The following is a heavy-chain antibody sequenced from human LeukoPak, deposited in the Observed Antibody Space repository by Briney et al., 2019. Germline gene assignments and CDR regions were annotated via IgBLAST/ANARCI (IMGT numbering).Heavy chain of an antibody. CDR3: AKAPYYDFWSGYYQYYFDY. CDR1: GFTFSSYA. J-gene: IGHJ4*02. V-gene: IGHV3-23*01. CDR2: ISGSGGST. Sequence: GGSLRLSCAASGFTFSSYAMCWVRQAPGKGLERVSAISGSGGSTYYADSVKGRFTISRDNSKNTRYLQTHSPKAEDTAVYYCAKAPYYDFWSGYYQYYFDYWGQGTLVTVSS. D-gene: IGHD3-3*01.